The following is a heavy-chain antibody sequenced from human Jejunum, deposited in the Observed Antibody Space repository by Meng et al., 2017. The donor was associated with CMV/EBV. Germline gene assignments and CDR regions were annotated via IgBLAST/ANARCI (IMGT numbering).Heavy chain of an antibody. D-gene: IGHD4-17*01. V-gene: IGHV4-4*02. J-gene: IGHJ4*02. CDR2: IYHSGRT. CDR3: TTLYGDSIS. Sequence: LQATGPGLVTPSATLSLTFYVSGGSIMNDQWWCLARQAPRKGLECRGEIYHSGRTNYNPSVKSRISMSEDNSQHHFSLRLTSVTAAATAVHYCTTLYGDSISWGQGTLVTVSS. CDR1: GGSIMNDQW.